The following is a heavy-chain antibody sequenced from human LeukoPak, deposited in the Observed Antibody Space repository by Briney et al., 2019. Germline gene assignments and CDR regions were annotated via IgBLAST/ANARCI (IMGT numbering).Heavy chain of an antibody. CDR3: ARGGSWIQLWLAFDI. V-gene: IGHV1-8*03. J-gene: IGHJ3*02. D-gene: IGHD5-18*01. CDR2: MNPNSGNT. CDR1: GYTFTSYD. Sequence: GASVKVSCKASGYTFTSYDINRVRQATGQGLEWMGWMNPNSGNTGYAQKFQGRVTITRNTSISTAYMELSSLRSEDTAVYYCARGGSWIQLWLAFDIWGQGTMVTVSS.